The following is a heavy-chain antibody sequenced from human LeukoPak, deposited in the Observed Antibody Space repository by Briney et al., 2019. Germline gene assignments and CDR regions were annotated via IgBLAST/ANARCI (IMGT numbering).Heavy chain of an antibody. J-gene: IGHJ3*02. CDR3: ARDLAGYSSFGGAFDI. V-gene: IGHV1-69*05. CDR1: GGTFSSYA. Sequence: RASVKVSCKASGGTFSSYAISWVRQAPGQGLEWMGGIIPIFGTANYAQKFQGRVTITTDESTSTAYMELSSLRSEDTAVYYCARDLAGYSSFGGAFDIWGQGTMVTVSS. D-gene: IGHD6-13*01. CDR2: IIPIFGTA.